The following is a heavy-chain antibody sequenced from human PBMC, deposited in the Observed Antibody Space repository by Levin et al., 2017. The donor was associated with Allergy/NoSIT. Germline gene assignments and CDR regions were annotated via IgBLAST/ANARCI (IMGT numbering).Heavy chain of an antibody. CDR3: ATDFRGDYDGRLLWYYGMDV. V-gene: IGHV1-24*01. CDR1: GYTLTELS. Sequence: ASVKVSCKVSGYTLTELSMHWVRQAPGKGLEWMGGFDPEDGETIYAQKFQGRVTMTEDTSTDTAYMELSSLRSEDTAVYYCATDFRGDYDGRLLWYYGMDVWGQGTTVTVSS. D-gene: IGHD4-23*01. J-gene: IGHJ6*02. CDR2: FDPEDGET.